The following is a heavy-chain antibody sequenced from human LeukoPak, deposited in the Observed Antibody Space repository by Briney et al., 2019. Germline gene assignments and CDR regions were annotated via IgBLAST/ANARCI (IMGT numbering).Heavy chain of an antibody. V-gene: IGHV4-30-4*07. CDR2: IYYTGST. J-gene: IGHJ5*02. CDR3: ARGGYYGSGNDFRFDP. D-gene: IGHD3-10*01. CDR1: GYSISRSGYS. Sequence: SETLSLTCTVSGYSISRSGYSWSWIRQPPGKGLDWIAYIYYTGSTYYNPSLKSRVTISLDTSKNQFSLKLSSVTAADTAVYYCARGGYYGSGNDFRFDPWGQGTLVTVSS.